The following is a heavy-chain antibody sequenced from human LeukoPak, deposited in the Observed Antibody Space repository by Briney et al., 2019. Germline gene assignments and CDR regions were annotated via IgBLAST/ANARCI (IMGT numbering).Heavy chain of an antibody. Sequence: GGSLRLSCAGSGFSFSSYGMHWVRQAPGKVLEWMAFIRSDGSNKYYADSVKGRFTISRDNSKNTLHLQMNSLRAEDTAVYYCARILDSAWGELGYWGQGTLVTVSS. J-gene: IGHJ4*02. V-gene: IGHV3-30*02. D-gene: IGHD6-19*01. CDR2: IRSDGSNK. CDR1: GFSFSSYG. CDR3: ARILDSAWGELGY.